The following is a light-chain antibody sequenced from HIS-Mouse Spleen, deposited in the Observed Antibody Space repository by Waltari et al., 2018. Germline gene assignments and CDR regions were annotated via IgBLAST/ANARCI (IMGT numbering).Light chain of an antibody. CDR1: QGISSY. CDR2: AAS. CDR3: QQYNNWPWT. J-gene: IGKJ1*01. V-gene: IGKV1-9*01. Sequence: DIQLTQSPYFLSASVGDRVTITCRASQGISSYLAWYQQKPGKAPKLLIYAASTLQSGVPSRFSGSGSGTEFTLTISSLQPEDFATYYCQQYNNWPWTFGQGTKVEIK.